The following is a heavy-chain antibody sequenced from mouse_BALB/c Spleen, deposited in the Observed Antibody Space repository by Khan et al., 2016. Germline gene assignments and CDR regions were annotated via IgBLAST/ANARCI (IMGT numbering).Heavy chain of an antibody. CDR1: GYTFTSYW. CDR2: IYPGDGDT. Sequence: QVQLQQSGAELARPGASVKLSCKASGYTFTSYWMQWVKQSPGQGLEWIGVIYPGDGDTRYTQKFKDKATFTADQSSTTAYMQLSSLAYGNSAVYYCASEYDPFAYWGQGTLVTVSA. J-gene: IGHJ3*01. V-gene: IGHV1-87*01. D-gene: IGHD2-4*01. CDR3: ASEYDPFAY.